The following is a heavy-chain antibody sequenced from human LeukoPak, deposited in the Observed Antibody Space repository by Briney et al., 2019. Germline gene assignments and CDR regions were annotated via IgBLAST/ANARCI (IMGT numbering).Heavy chain of an antibody. Sequence: GESLKISCKGSGYSFTSYWIGWVRQMPGKGLEWMGIIYPGDSDTRYSPSFQGQVTISADKSISTAYLQWSSLKASDTAMYYCAGTTVTSTYYYYGMDAWGQGTTVTVSS. J-gene: IGHJ6*02. CDR1: GYSFTSYW. V-gene: IGHV5-51*01. CDR3: AGTTVTSTYYYYGMDA. D-gene: IGHD4-17*01. CDR2: IYPGDSDT.